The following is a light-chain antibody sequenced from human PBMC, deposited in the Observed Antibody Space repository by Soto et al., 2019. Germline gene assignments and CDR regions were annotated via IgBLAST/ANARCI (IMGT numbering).Light chain of an antibody. V-gene: IGLV2-14*01. CDR2: EVT. Sequence: QSVLTQPASVSGSPGRSITISCTGTSSDVDGYKYVSWYQQHPGKAPKLMIYEVTNRPSGVSNRFSGSKSGNTASLTISGLQAEDEADYYCSSYTSRRTVVFGTGTKVTVL. J-gene: IGLJ1*01. CDR3: SSYTSRRTVV. CDR1: SSDVDGYKY.